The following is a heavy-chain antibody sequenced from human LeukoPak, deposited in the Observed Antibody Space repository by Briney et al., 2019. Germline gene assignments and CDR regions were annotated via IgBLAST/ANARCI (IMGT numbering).Heavy chain of an antibody. CDR3: ARWRGDRGYFDY. V-gene: IGHV1-69*06. J-gene: IGHJ4*02. Sequence: ASVKVSCKASGGTFSSYAISWVRQAPVQGLDWMGGIIPIFGTANYAQKFQGRVTITADKSTSTAYMELSSLRSEDTAVYYCARWRGDRGYFDYWGQGTLVTVSS. CDR2: IIPIFGTA. CDR1: GGTFSSYA. D-gene: IGHD3-3*01.